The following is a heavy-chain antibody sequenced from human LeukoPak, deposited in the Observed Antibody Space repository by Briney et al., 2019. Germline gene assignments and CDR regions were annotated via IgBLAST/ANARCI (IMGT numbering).Heavy chain of an antibody. Sequence: ASVKVSCKASGYTFTSYGISWVRQAPGQGLEWMGWISAYNGNTNYAQKLQGRVTMTTDTSTSTAYMELRSLRSDDTAVYDCARGDIVVVPAAIRPYAFDIWGQGTMVTVSS. D-gene: IGHD2-2*02. V-gene: IGHV1-18*01. CDR2: ISAYNGNT. J-gene: IGHJ3*02. CDR1: GYTFTSYG. CDR3: ARGDIVVVPAAIRPYAFDI.